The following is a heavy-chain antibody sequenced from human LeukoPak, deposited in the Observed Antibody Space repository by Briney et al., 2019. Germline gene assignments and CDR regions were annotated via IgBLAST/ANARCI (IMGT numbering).Heavy chain of an antibody. CDR3: ASPTYDSSGYYYGH. CDR2: ISYDGSNK. Sequence: GGSLRLPCAASGFTFSSYAMHWVRQAPGKGLEWVAVISYDGSNKYYADSVKGRFTISRDNSKNTLYLQMNSLRAEDTAVYYCASPTYDSSGYYYGHWGQGTLVTVSS. CDR1: GFTFSSYA. J-gene: IGHJ4*02. V-gene: IGHV3-30*04. D-gene: IGHD3-22*01.